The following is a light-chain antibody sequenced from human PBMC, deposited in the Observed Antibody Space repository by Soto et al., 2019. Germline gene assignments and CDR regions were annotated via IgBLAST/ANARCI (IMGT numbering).Light chain of an antibody. CDR1: QSVSSY. J-gene: IGKJ5*01. V-gene: IGKV3-11*01. CDR2: DAS. CDR3: QQRSNWRIT. Sequence: EIVLTQSPATLSLSPGERANLSCRASQSVSSYLAWYQQKPGQAPRLLIYDASNRATGIPARFSGSGSGTDFTLTISSLEPEDFAVYYCQQRSNWRITFGQGTRLEIK.